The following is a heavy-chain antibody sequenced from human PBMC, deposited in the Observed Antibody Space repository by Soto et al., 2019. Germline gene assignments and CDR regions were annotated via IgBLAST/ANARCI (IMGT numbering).Heavy chain of an antibody. CDR3: ARAARRYGDYDY. CDR2: IYHSGST. Sequence: QLQLQESGSGLVKPSQTLSLTCAVSGCSISRGGYSWSWIRQPPGKGLEWIGYIYHSGSTYYNPSLKSRVTISVDRSKNQFSLKLSSVTAADTAVYYCARAARRYGDYDYWGQGTLVTVSS. D-gene: IGHD4-17*01. J-gene: IGHJ4*02. CDR1: GCSISRGGYS. V-gene: IGHV4-30-2*01.